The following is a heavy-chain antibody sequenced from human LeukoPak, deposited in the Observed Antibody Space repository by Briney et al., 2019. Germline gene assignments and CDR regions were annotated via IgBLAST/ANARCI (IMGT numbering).Heavy chain of an antibody. CDR3: AKDLGATVTTDSDY. Sequence: GGSLRLSCAASAFTFSSYGMHWVRQAPGKGLEWVAVISYDGSNKYYADSVKGRFTISRDNSKNTLYLQMNSLRAEDTAVYYCAKDLGATVTTDSDYWGQGTLVTVSS. J-gene: IGHJ4*02. D-gene: IGHD4-17*01. CDR2: ISYDGSNK. V-gene: IGHV3-30*18. CDR1: AFTFSSYG.